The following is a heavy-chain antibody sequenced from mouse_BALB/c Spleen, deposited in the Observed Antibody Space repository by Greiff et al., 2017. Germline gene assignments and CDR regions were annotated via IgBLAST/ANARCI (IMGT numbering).Heavy chain of an antibody. Sequence: EVKLVESGAELVKPGASVKLSCTASGFNIKDTYMHWVKQRPEQGLEWIGRIDPANGNTKYDPKFQGKATITADTSSNTAYLQLSSLTSEDTAVYYCARTTTADAMDYWGQGTSVTVSS. CDR2: IDPANGNT. CDR1: GFNIKDTY. D-gene: IGHD1-2*01. J-gene: IGHJ4*01. CDR3: ARTTTADAMDY. V-gene: IGHV14-3*02.